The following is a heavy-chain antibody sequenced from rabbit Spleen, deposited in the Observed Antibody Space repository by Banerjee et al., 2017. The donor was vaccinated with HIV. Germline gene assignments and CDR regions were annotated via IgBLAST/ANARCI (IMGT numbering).Heavy chain of an antibody. V-gene: IGHV1S45*01. CDR1: GFSFSSSYW. CDR3: ARDTGSSFSTYGMDL. J-gene: IGHJ6*01. CDR2: IDIGGSGFT. D-gene: IGHD8-1*01. Sequence: QEQLVESGGGLVQPEGSLTLPCTASGFSFSSSYWICWVRQAPGKGLEWIACIDIGGSGFTYFASWAKGRFTISKSSSTTVTLQMTSLTVADTGTYFCARDTGSSFSTYGMDLWGQGTLVTVS.